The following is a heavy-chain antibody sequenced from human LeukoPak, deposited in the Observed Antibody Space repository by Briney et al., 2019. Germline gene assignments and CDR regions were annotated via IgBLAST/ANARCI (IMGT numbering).Heavy chain of an antibody. CDR2: VYFSGST. J-gene: IGHJ6*04. Sequence: SSETLSLTCTVSGGSIYGFYWSWIRQSPEKGLEWIGYVYFSGSTNYNPSLESRVTISIDTSKNQFSLKLSSVTTADTAVYCCARGYGRQTNSGMDVWGKGTTVTVSA. D-gene: IGHD5-18*01. CDR3: ARGYGRQTNSGMDV. V-gene: IGHV4-59*01. CDR1: GGSIYGFY.